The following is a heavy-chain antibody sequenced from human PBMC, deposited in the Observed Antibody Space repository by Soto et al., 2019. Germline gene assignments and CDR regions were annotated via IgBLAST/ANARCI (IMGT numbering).Heavy chain of an antibody. CDR1: GFTFSSYG. D-gene: IGHD3-10*01. V-gene: IGHV3-30*18. Sequence: QVQLVESGGGVVQPGRSLRLSCAASGFTFSSYGMHWVRQAPGKGLEWVAVISYDGSNKYYADSVKGRFTISRDNSKNTLYLQMNSLRAEDTAVYYCAKFSVVRGASFDYWGQGTLVTVSS. J-gene: IGHJ4*02. CDR2: ISYDGSNK. CDR3: AKFSVVRGASFDY.